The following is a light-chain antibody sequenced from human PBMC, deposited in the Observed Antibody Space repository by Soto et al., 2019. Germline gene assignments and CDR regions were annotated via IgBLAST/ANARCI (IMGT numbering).Light chain of an antibody. CDR1: NMRGKS. CDR2: DNS. J-gene: IGLJ3*02. V-gene: IGLV3-21*02. Sequence: SYELTQPPSVSVAPGQTASVTCGGDNMRGKSVHWYQQKPGQAPVLVVYDNSGRPSGIPERFSGSNSGNTATLTISRVEAGDEADYYCQVWDSRSDQVVFGGGTKLTVL. CDR3: QVWDSRSDQVV.